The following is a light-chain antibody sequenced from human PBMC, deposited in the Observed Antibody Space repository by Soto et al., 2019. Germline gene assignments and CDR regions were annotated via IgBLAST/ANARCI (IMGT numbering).Light chain of an antibody. Sequence: EIVMTQSPATLYVSPGERDTLSCRASQSVSSNLAWYQQKPGQAPRLLIYGASTMATGIPARFSGSGSGTEFTLTISSLQSEDFAIYYCQQYNNWPRTFGQGTKLEIK. CDR2: GAS. J-gene: IGKJ1*01. CDR3: QQYNNWPRT. CDR1: QSVSSN. V-gene: IGKV3-15*01.